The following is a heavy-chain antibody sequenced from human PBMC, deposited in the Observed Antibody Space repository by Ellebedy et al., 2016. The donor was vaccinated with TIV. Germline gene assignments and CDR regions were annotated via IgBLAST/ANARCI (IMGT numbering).Heavy chain of an antibody. D-gene: IGHD4-17*01. Sequence: AASVKVSCKTSGYTFTSLAVPWARQAPAQTLEWVGWINPVNGNTQYSEKLKGRGTISRDTSASTAYMELRSLRSGDTAVYYCARDSGTWTVTLDYWGQGTLVTVSS. CDR3: ARDSGTWTVTLDY. J-gene: IGHJ4*02. CDR1: GYTFTSLA. CDR2: INPVNGNT. V-gene: IGHV1-3*01.